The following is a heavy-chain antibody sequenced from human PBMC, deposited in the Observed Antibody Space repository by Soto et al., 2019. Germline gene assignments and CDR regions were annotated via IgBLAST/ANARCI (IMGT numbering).Heavy chain of an antibody. CDR1: GGSFSGYY. Sequence: SETLSLTCAVYGGSFSGYYWSWIRQPPGKGLEWIGEINHSGSTNYNPSLKSRITISVDTSKNQFSLKLSSVAAADTAVYYCARTGYSSGWYKAAFDIWGQGTMVTVSS. J-gene: IGHJ3*02. D-gene: IGHD6-19*01. CDR2: INHSGST. CDR3: ARTGYSSGWYKAAFDI. V-gene: IGHV4-34*01.